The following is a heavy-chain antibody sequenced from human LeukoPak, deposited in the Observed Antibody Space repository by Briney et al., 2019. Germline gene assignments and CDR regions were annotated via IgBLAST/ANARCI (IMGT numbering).Heavy chain of an antibody. V-gene: IGHV4-39*02. CDR3: AREVAVASNWFDP. J-gene: IGHJ5*02. Sequence: SETLSLTCTVSGGSISSSSYYWGWIRQPPGEGLEWIGSISFSGSTYYNPSLKSRVTISVDTSKNQFSLKLSSVTAADTAVYYCAREVAVASNWFDPWGQGTLVTVSS. CDR2: ISFSGST. D-gene: IGHD6-19*01. CDR1: GGSISSSSYY.